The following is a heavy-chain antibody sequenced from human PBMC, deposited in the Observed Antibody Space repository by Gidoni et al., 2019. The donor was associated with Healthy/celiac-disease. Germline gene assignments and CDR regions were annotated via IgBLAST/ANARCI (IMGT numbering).Heavy chain of an antibody. Sequence: QITLKESGPTLVKPTQTLTLTCTFSGFSLSTSGVGVGWIRQPPGKALEWLALIYWDDDKRYSPSLKSRLTITKDTSKNQVVLTMTNMDPVDTATYYCARTIFGVVIPYDAFDIWGQGTMVTVSS. CDR3: ARTIFGVVIPYDAFDI. J-gene: IGHJ3*02. V-gene: IGHV2-5*02. D-gene: IGHD3-3*01. CDR2: IYWDDDK. CDR1: GFSLSTSGVG.